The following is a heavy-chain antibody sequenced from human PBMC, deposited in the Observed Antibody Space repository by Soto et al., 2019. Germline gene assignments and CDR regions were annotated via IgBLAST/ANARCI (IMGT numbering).Heavy chain of an antibody. CDR1: GFTFGDHY. CDR2: VRSKAYGGTT. CDR3: TGAPINTSLTF. V-gene: IGHV3-49*03. D-gene: IGHD3-16*01. Sequence: EVQLVESGGGLVQPGRSLRRSCTTSGFTFGDHYISWFRQAPGKGLEWVGFVRSKAYGGTTDYAASVKGRFTISRDDSKSIAFLQMNSLQTEDTAVYFCTGAPINTSLTFWGQGTLVTVSS. J-gene: IGHJ4*02.